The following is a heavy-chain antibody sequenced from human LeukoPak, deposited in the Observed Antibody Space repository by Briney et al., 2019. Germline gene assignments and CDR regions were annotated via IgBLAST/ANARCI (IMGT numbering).Heavy chain of an antibody. CDR1: GFPFSRYA. J-gene: IGHJ4*02. D-gene: IGHD3-22*01. CDR2: ISGSGGST. CDR3: AKDYYDSSGYYYFTLGY. V-gene: IGHV3-23*01. Sequence: PGGSLRLSCAASGFPFSRYAMSWVRQAPGKGLEWVSAISGSGGSTYYADSVKGRFTISRDNSKNTLYLQMNSLRAEDTAVYYCAKDYYDSSGYYYFTLGYWGQGTLVTVSS.